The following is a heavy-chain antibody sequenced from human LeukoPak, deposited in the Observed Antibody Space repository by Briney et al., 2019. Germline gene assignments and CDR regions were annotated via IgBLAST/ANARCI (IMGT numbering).Heavy chain of an antibody. CDR3: ARVKYCSGNSCHVSLDY. J-gene: IGHJ4*02. CDR2: IWYDGSNK. D-gene: IGHD2-2*01. CDR1: GFTFSTYG. Sequence: GGSLRLSCAASGFTFSTYGMHWVRQAPVKGLEWVAVIWYDGSNKYYADSVKGRFTISRDNSKNTLYLQMNSLRAEDTAVYYCARVKYCSGNSCHVSLDYWGQGTLVTVSS. V-gene: IGHV3-33*01.